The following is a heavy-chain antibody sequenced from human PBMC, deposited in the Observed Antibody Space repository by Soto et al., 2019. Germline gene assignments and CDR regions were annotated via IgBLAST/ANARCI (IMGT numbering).Heavy chain of an antibody. J-gene: IGHJ4*02. CDR3: ARDGSDVGYCSGGSCYSYDY. Sequence: GGSLRLSCAASGFTFSSYSMNWVRQAPGKGLEWVSYISSSSSTIYYADSVKGRFTISRDNAKNSLYLQMNSLRAEDTAVYYCARDGSDVGYCSGGSCYSYDYWGQGTLVTVSS. D-gene: IGHD2-15*01. CDR1: GFTFSSYS. V-gene: IGHV3-48*01. CDR2: ISSSSSTI.